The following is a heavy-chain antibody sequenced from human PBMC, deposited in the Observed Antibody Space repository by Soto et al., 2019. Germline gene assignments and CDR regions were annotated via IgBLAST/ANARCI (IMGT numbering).Heavy chain of an antibody. CDR3: ARDLVGAKVSWFDP. Sequence: ASVKVSCKASGYTFTGYYMHWVRQAPGQGLEWMGWINPNSGGTNYAQKFQGWVTMTRDTSISTAYMELSRLRSDDTAVYYCARDLVGAKVSWFDPWGQGTLVTVSS. D-gene: IGHD1-26*01. CDR2: INPNSGGT. CDR1: GYTFTGYY. V-gene: IGHV1-2*04. J-gene: IGHJ5*02.